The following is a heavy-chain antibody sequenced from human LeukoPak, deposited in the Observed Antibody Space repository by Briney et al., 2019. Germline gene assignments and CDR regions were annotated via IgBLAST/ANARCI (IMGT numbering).Heavy chain of an antibody. J-gene: IGHJ4*02. D-gene: IGHD6-13*01. CDR3: ARGLPRWNRIAAAGTYFEY. CDR1: GGSFSGYY. CDR2: INHSGST. Sequence: SETLSLTCAVYGGSFSGYYWSWIRQPPGKGLEWIGEINHSGSTNYNPSLKSRVTISVDTSKNQFSLKLSSVTAADTAVYYCARGLPRWNRIAAAGTYFEYWGQGTLVTVSS. V-gene: IGHV4-34*01.